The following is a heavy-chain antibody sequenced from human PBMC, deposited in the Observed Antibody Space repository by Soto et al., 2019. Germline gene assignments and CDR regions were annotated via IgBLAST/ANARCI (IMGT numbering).Heavy chain of an antibody. Sequence: SATLSLTCAVSGYSISTGFNLVCIRHPPGKCLEWIGSIYHSGSTYYNLSLKSRVTISADTSKNKISLKLISVTAADTTLYYCARDWGNGFYHVDSGGQGTRVTVSS. CDR1: GYSISTGFN. D-gene: IGHD6-19*01. CDR3: ARDWGNGFYHVDS. CDR2: IYHSGST. V-gene: IGHV4-38-2*02. J-gene: IGHJ4*02.